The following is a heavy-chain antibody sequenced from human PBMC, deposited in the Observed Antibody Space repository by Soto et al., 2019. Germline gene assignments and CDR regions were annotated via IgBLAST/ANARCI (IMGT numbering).Heavy chain of an antibody. D-gene: IGHD3-3*01. CDR3: AKADDFWSGYHIYYYYGMDV. J-gene: IGHJ6*02. CDR1: GFTSSSYA. Sequence: GGSLRLSCAASGFTSSSYAMSWVRQAPGKGLEWVSGISGSGGRTYYADSVKGRFTISRDNSKHTLYLQMNSLRAGDTAVYYCAKADDFWSGYHIYYYYGMDVWGQGTTVTVSS. CDR2: ISGSGGRT. V-gene: IGHV3-23*01.